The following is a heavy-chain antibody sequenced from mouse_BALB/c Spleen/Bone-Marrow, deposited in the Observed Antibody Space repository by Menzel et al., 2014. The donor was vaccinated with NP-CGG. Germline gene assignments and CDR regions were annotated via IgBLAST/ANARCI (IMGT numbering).Heavy chain of an antibody. CDR1: GYTFTDYW. V-gene: IGHV1-69*01. D-gene: IGHD2-10*02. CDR3: ARRYGHYWYFDV. CDR2: IDTSDSYT. Sequence: VQLQQSGAELVMPGASVKMSCKASGYTFTDYWMHWVKQRPGQGLEWIGAIDTSDSYTTYNQNFKDKATLTVDESSSTAYMQFSSLTSEDSAVYYRARRYGHYWYFDVWGAGTTVTVSS. J-gene: IGHJ1*01.